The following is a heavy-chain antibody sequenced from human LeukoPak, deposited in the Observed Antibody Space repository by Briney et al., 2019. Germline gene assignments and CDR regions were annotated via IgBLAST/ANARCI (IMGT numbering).Heavy chain of an antibody. CDR1: GFTFSSYS. CDR3: ASRGYQLLCLDY. D-gene: IGHD2-2*01. CDR2: IGHTGSIT. J-gene: IGHJ4*02. Sequence: GGSLRLSCAGSGFTFSSYSMNWVRHAPGKGLEWVSYIGHTGSITDYADSVKGRFTISRDNAKNSLYLQMNSLRAEDTAVYYCASRGYQLLCLDYWGQGTLVTVSS. V-gene: IGHV3-48*01.